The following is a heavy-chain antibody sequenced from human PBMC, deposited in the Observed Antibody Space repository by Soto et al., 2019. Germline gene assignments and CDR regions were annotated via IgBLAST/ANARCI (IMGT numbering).Heavy chain of an antibody. V-gene: IGHV4-34*01. Sequence: ETLSLTCGVYNGSFGVYYWHWIRQPPGKGLEWIGEVNHNGGTDYNPSLKSRVTISADVSKNQFSLRLTPVTAADMAIYYCAREVTQPGRRGGVFDIWGQGTVVTVSS. J-gene: IGHJ3*02. CDR1: NGSFGVYY. CDR3: AREVTQPGRRGGVFDI. D-gene: IGHD2-8*02. CDR2: VNHNGGT.